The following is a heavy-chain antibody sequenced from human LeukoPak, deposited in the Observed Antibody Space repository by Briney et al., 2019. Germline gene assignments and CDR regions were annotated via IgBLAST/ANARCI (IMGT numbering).Heavy chain of an antibody. CDR3: ARVPIVVVTGYYYYYGMDV. D-gene: IGHD3-22*01. CDR2: IWYDGSNK. CDR1: GFTFSSYG. Sequence: PGGSLRLSCAASGFTFSSYGMHWVRQAPGKGLEWVAVIWYDGSNKYYADSVKGRFTISRDNSKNTLYLQMNSLRAEDTAVYYCARVPIVVVTGYYYYYGMDVWGQGTTVTVSS. V-gene: IGHV3-33*08. J-gene: IGHJ6*02.